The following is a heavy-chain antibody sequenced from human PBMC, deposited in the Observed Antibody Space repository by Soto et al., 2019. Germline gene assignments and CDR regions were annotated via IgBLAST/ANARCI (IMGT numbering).Heavy chain of an antibody. Sequence: ASVKVSCKASGYTFTSYGLSWVRQAPGQGLEWMGWISAYNGETNYAQNLQGRVTMTTDTSTTTAYMELRSLRSDDTAVYYCARDHYYDTSGDVWGQGTTVTV. D-gene: IGHD3-22*01. V-gene: IGHV1-18*04. CDR1: GYTFTSYG. J-gene: IGHJ6*02. CDR3: ARDHYYDTSGDV. CDR2: ISAYNGET.